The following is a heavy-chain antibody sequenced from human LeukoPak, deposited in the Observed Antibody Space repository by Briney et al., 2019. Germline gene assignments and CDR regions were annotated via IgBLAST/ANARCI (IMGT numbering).Heavy chain of an antibody. J-gene: IGHJ4*02. Sequence: GASLRLSCAASGFTFSSYAMSWVRQAPGKGLEWVSAISGSGGSTYYADSVKGRFTISRDNSKNTLYLQMNSLRAEDTAVYYCASSFWSGYYMYYFDYWGQGTLVTVSS. V-gene: IGHV3-23*01. CDR1: GFTFSSYA. CDR2: ISGSGGST. D-gene: IGHD3-3*01. CDR3: ASSFWSGYYMYYFDY.